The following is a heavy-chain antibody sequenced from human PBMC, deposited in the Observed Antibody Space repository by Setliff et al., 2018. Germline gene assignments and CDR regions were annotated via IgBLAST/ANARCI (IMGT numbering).Heavy chain of an antibody. CDR3: AREHPPGAFSYMDV. J-gene: IGHJ6*03. Sequence: LRLSCTASGLTFSNCWVSWVRQAPGKGLEWVANINQGGSDQFYVESVEGRFTISRDNAKNSLYLQMNSLRVEDTAVYFCAREHPPGAFSYMDVWGKGTTVTVSS. V-gene: IGHV3-7*01. CDR2: INQGGSDQ. CDR1: GLTFSNCW.